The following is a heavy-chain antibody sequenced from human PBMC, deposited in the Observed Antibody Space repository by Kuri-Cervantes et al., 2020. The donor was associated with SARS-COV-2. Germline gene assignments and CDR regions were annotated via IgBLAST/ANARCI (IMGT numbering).Heavy chain of an antibody. CDR3: ARVDLDYSTHLYYFDY. V-gene: IGHV4-34*01. CDR1: GGSFSGYY. CDR2: INHSGST. Sequence: GSLRLSCAVYGGSFSGYYWSWIRQPPGKGLEWIGEINHSGSTNYNPSLKSRVTISVDTSKNQFSLKLSSVTAADTAVYYCARVDLDYSTHLYYFDYWGQGTLVTVSS. J-gene: IGHJ4*02. D-gene: IGHD4-11*01.